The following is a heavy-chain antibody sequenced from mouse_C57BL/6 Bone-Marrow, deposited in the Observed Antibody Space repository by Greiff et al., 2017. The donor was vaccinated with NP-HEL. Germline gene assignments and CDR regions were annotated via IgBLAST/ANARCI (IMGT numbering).Heavy chain of an antibody. CDR2: INPYNGGT. V-gene: IGHV1-19*01. D-gene: IGHD4-1*01. J-gene: IGHJ3*01. CDR3: ARGGNWALAY. Sequence: EVQLQQSGPVLVKPGASVKMSCKASGYTFTDYYMNWVKQSHGKSLEWIGVINPYNGGTSYNQKFKGTATLTVDKSSSPAYMELNSLTSEDSAVYYCARGGNWALAYWGQGTLVTVSA. CDR1: GYTFTDYY.